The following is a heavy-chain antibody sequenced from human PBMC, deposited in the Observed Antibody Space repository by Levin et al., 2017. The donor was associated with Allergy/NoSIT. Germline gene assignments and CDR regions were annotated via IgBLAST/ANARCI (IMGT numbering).Heavy chain of an antibody. Sequence: QTGGSLRLSCAASGFSFSTYAMNWVRQAPGKGLEWVSAISGSSSFTYYADSVKGRFTVSRDNSKNTLYLQMNSLRAEDTAVYYCAKGIPAAGPEYYYYYAIDVWGQGTTVTVSS. J-gene: IGHJ6*02. D-gene: IGHD6-13*01. CDR2: ISGSSSFT. CDR3: AKGIPAAGPEYYYYYAIDV. V-gene: IGHV3-23*01. CDR1: GFSFSTYA.